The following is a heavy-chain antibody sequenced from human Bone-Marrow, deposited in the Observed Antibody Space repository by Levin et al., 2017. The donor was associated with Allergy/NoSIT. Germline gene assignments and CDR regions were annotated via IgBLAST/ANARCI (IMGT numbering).Heavy chain of an antibody. D-gene: IGHD2-21*01. CDR3: ARSSRSYSDLLDYYMDV. CDR1: GYTFVGYY. CDR2: INPDSGAT. Sequence: GASVKVSCRASGYTFVGYYVHWVRQAPGQGLEWVGRINPDSGATTFAQKFQGRVTMTRDTSISTAYMEVSRLTSDDTAVYFCARSSRSYSDLLDYYMDVWGKGTTVSVSS. J-gene: IGHJ6*03. V-gene: IGHV1-2*02.